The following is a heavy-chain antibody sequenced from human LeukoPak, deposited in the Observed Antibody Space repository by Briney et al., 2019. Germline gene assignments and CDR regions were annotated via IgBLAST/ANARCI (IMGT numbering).Heavy chain of an antibody. CDR3: AREMGWDSSGSY. J-gene: IGHJ4*02. V-gene: IGHV4-34*01. D-gene: IGHD6-19*01. Sequence: SETLSLTCAVFGGSFSGYYWSWIRQAPGKGLEWIGEINHSGGSNYNPSLKSRVTISVDTSKNQFSLKLSSVTAADAAVYYCAREMGWDSSGSYWGQGTLVTVSS. CDR2: INHSGGS. CDR1: GGSFSGYY.